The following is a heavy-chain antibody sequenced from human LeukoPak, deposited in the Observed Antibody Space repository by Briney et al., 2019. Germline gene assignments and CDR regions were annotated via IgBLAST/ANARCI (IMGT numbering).Heavy chain of an antibody. Sequence: GEALRLCCAGSGLSFRDALLGWGRQAPGKGVGWIGRTSGGNGPADHAARVKGRFNISRDYSKDTMYVHINSLKTEDTAVYYCTWMATVVTVDIWGQGTLVTVSS. CDR2: TSGGNGPA. D-gene: IGHD4-23*01. CDR3: TWMATVVTVDI. J-gene: IGHJ4*02. V-gene: IGHV3-15*01. CDR1: GLSFRDAL.